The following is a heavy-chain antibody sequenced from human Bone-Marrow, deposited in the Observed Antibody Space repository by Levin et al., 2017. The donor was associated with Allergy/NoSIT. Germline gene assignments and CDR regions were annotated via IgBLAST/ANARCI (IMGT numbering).Heavy chain of an antibody. Sequence: GSLRLSCAVYGGSFSGYYWSWIRQPPGKGLEWIGEINHSGSTNYNPSLKSRVTISVDTSKNQFSLKLSSVTAADTAVYYCARVGIAAASYNWFDPWGQGTLVTVSS. V-gene: IGHV4-34*01. CDR3: ARVGIAAASYNWFDP. CDR2: INHSGST. CDR1: GGSFSGYY. J-gene: IGHJ5*02. D-gene: IGHD6-13*01.